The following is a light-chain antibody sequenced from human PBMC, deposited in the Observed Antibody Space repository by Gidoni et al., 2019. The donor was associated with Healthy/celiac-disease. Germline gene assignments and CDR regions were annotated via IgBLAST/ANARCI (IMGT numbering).Light chain of an antibody. Sequence: QSVLTQPPSAPGTPGQRVTISCSGSSSNIGSNYVYWYQQLPGTAPKLLIYRNNQRPSGVPDRFSGSKSGTSASLAISGLRSEDEADYYCAAWDDSLSGHVVFGGGTKLTVL. CDR1: SSNIGSNY. V-gene: IGLV1-47*01. CDR2: RNN. J-gene: IGLJ2*01. CDR3: AAWDDSLSGHVV.